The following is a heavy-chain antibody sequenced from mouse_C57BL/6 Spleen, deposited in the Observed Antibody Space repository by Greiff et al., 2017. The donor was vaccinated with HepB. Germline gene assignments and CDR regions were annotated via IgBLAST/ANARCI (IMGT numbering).Heavy chain of an antibody. V-gene: IGHV1-74*01. CDR2: IHPSDSDT. J-gene: IGHJ1*03. D-gene: IGHD1-1*01. CDR3: AISGYYGSSPLWYFDV. Sequence: VQLQQPGAELVKPGASVKVSCKASGYTFTSYWMHWVKQRPGQGLEWIGRIHPSDSDTNYNQKFKGKATLTVDKSSCTAYMQLSSLSSEDSAVYYCAISGYYGSSPLWYFDVWGTGTTVTVSS. CDR1: GYTFTSYW.